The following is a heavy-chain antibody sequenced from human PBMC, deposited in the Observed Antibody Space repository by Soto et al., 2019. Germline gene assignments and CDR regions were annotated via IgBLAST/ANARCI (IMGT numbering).Heavy chain of an antibody. CDR1: GFTFSTYW. V-gene: IGHV3-74*01. Sequence: EVQLVESGGGLVQPGGSLRLSCAASGFTFSTYWMHWVRQAPGKGPVWVSRISSDGSVTDYAGSVKGRFTISRDNAKNTLYLQMNSLRAEDTAVYYCASAMTSVGATTTGDYWRQGTLVTVSS. CDR2: ISSDGSVT. J-gene: IGHJ4*02. CDR3: ASAMTSVGATTTGDY. D-gene: IGHD1-26*01.